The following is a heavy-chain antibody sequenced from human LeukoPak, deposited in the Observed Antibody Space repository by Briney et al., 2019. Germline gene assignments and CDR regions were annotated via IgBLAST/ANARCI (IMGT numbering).Heavy chain of an antibody. CDR3: ARRRDLYPGSYYPLDY. D-gene: IGHD1-26*01. J-gene: IGHJ4*02. V-gene: IGHV5-51*01. Sequence: GESLKISCKGSGYSFTSYWIGWVRQMPGKGLEWMGIIYPGDSDTRYSPSFQGQVTISSDKSISTAYLQWNSLKASDTAMYYCARRRDLYPGSYYPLDYWGQGTLVTVSS. CDR2: IYPGDSDT. CDR1: GYSFTSYW.